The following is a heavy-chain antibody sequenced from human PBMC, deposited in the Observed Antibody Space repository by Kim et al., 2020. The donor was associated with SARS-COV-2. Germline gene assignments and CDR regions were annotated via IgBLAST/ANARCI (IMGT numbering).Heavy chain of an antibody. D-gene: IGHD6-6*01. V-gene: IGHV3-48*02. CDR3: ARVTSIAARSPQHDWFDP. J-gene: IGHJ5*02. Sequence: KGRVTISRDNAKNSLYLQMNSLRDEDTAVYYCARVTSIAARSPQHDWFDPWGQGTLVTVSS.